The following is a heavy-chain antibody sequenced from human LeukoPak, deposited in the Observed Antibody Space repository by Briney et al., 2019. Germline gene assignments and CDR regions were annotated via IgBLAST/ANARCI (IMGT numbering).Heavy chain of an antibody. J-gene: IGHJ5*02. CDR3: ARDVICSGGSCYPNWFDP. CDR2: ISSSSSYI. V-gene: IGHV3-21*01. Sequence: GGSLRLSCAASGFTFSSYSMNWVRQAPGKGLEWVSSISSSSSYIYYADSVKGRFTISGDNAKNSLYLQMNSLRAEDTAVYYCARDVICSGGSCYPNWFDPWGQGTLVTVSS. CDR1: GFTFSSYS. D-gene: IGHD2-15*01.